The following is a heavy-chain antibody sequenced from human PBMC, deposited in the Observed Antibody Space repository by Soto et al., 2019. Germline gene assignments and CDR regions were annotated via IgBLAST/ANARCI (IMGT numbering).Heavy chain of an antibody. V-gene: IGHV5-10-1*01. Sequence: SGESLKISCEASGYIFTNYWISWVRQMPGKGLEWMGRIDPRDSYISYSPSFQGHVTISRNQAINTTYLQWSSLRTSDTAVYYCARRLAAGYGWSGMAVWGLGTSVTVSS. CDR3: ARRLAAGYGWSGMAV. J-gene: IGHJ6*02. D-gene: IGHD6-13*01. CDR2: IDPRDSYI. CDR1: GYIFTNYW.